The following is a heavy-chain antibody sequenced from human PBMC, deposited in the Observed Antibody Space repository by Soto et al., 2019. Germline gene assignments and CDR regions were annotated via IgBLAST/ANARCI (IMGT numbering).Heavy chain of an antibody. CDR2: INPNSGGT. CDR1: GYTITGYY. J-gene: IGHJ6*03. D-gene: IGHD3-10*01. CDR3: ARDAGLYGSGSYYRGSNYMDV. Sequence: EASVKVSCKASGYTITGYYMHCVRQAPEQGLEWMGWINPNSGGTNYAQKFQGWVTMTRDTSISTAYMELSRLRSDDTAVYYCARDAGLYGSGSYYRGSNYMDVWGKGTTVTVSS. V-gene: IGHV1-2*04.